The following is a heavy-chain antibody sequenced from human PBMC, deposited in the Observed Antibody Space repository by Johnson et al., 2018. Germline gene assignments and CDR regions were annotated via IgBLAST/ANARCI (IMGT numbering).Heavy chain of an antibody. D-gene: IGHD3-16*01. CDR1: GFSFSNYW. Sequence: EVQLVESGGGLVQXGGSXRLXCAASGFSFSNYWMHWVRQPPGKGLVWVSRINIDESRTTYADSVKGRFTISRDNAKNTLYLQMNSLRAEDTAVYYCASARGGAYVDYMDVWGKGTTVTVSS. V-gene: IGHV3-74*01. CDR2: INIDESRT. CDR3: ASARGGAYVDYMDV. J-gene: IGHJ6*03.